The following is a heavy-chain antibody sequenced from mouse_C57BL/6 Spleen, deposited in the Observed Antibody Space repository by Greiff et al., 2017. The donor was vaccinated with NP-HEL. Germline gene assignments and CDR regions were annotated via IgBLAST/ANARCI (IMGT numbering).Heavy chain of an antibody. CDR3: ARDYGSSSWFAY. J-gene: IGHJ3*01. Sequence: QVQLQQSGAELVKPGASVKISCKASGYAFSSYWMNWVKQRPGKGLGRIGQIYPGDGDTNYNGKFKGKATLTADKSSSTAYMQLSSLTSEDTAVYFCARDYGSSSWFAYWGQGTLVTVSA. CDR1: GYAFSSYW. D-gene: IGHD1-1*01. V-gene: IGHV1-80*01. CDR2: IYPGDGDT.